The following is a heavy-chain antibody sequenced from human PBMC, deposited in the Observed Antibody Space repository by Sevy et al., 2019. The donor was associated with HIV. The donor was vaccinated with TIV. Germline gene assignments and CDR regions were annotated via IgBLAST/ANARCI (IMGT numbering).Heavy chain of an antibody. CDR1: GYTFTGHH. CDR3: ARHTGFMIDS. V-gene: IGHV1-2*02. J-gene: IGHJ4*02. D-gene: IGHD3-9*01. Sequence: ASVKVSCKTSGYTFTGHHMHWVRQAPGHGLEWMGWINPKSGGTNYAKKFQGRVIMTRDASINTAYMEMTSLRLYDTAIYYCARHTGFMIDSWGQGTQVTVSS. CDR2: INPKSGGT.